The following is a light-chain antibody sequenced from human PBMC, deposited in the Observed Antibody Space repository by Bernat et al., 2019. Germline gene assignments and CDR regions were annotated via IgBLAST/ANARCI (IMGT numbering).Light chain of an antibody. CDR1: KLGNKF. CDR3: QAWDSSAGF. CDR2: RDN. J-gene: IGLJ2*01. Sequence: SSALPPPPSVSVSPVQIARITCSGEKLGNKFTCWYQQKSGQSPVVLIYRDNIRPSGISERFSASHSGNTATLTITGTQPTDEADYYRQAWDSSAGFFGGGTKLTVL. V-gene: IGLV3-1*01.